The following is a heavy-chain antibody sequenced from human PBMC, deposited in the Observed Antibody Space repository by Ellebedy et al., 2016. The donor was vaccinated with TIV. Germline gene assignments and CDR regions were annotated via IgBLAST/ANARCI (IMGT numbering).Heavy chain of an antibody. CDR3: ARTDPWQPIDD. CDR2: VYYSGSP. D-gene: IGHD2-21*02. V-gene: IGHV4-39*01. Sequence: MPSETLSLTCSVSGGSVSSTRYYWAWICQPPGKGLEYIGSVYYSGSPYYNPSFKSRVTLSADKSKNQFSLNLRTVTAADTAVYYCARTDPWQPIDDWGQGILVSVSS. CDR1: GGSVSSTRYY. J-gene: IGHJ4*02.